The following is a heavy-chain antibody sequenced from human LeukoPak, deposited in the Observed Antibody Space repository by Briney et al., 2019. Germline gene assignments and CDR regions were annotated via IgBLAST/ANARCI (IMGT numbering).Heavy chain of an antibody. Sequence: PSETLSLTCTISGGSISSGSYYWSWIRQPAGKGLEWIGNIYHSGSTYYNPSLKSRVTISVDTSKNQFSLKLSSVTAADTAVYYCARERYYDSPNYFDCWGQGTLVTVSS. D-gene: IGHD3-16*01. J-gene: IGHJ4*02. V-gene: IGHV4-39*07. CDR3: ARERYYDSPNYFDC. CDR2: IYHSGST. CDR1: GGSISSGSYY.